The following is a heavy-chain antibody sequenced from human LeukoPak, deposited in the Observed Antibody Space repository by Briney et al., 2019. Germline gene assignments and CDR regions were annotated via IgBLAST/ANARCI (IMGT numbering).Heavy chain of an antibody. V-gene: IGHV4-59*11. CDR1: GGSISSHY. D-gene: IGHD4-23*01. CDR3: ARVSPSTVVMFDY. CDR2: IYYSGST. Sequence: SEALPLTCTVSGGSISSHYWSWIRQPPGKGLEGIGYIYYSGSTNYNPSLNSRVTISVHTSKNQVSLKLSSVPAAGTAVYYVARVSPSTVVMFDYLGQGTLVTVSS. J-gene: IGHJ4*02.